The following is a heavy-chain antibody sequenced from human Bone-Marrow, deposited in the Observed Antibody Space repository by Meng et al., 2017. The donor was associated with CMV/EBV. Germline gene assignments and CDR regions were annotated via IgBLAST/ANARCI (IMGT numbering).Heavy chain of an antibody. CDR3: ARDSGEYSSFVGYFQH. CDR2: ITPIFGTA. J-gene: IGHJ1*01. CDR1: RGDFSHFP. V-gene: IGHV1-69*01. Sequence: KPSWHVCRGDFSHFPLSCVRNAVRLVLACMVGITPIFGTANYARKFQGRVTITAEGSASTAYMELSSLRSEDTAVYYCARDSGEYSSFVGYFQHWGQGTLVTVSS. D-gene: IGHD6-6*01.